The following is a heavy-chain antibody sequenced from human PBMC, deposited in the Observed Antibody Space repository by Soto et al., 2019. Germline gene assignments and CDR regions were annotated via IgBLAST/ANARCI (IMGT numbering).Heavy chain of an antibody. V-gene: IGHV5-10-1*01. D-gene: IGHD3-22*01. CDR1: GYSFTSYW. Sequence: PGESLKISCKGSGYSFTSYWISWVRQMPGKGLEWMGRIDPSDSYTNYSPSFQGHVTISADKSISIAYLQWSSLKASDTAIYYCARHRKYYYDSSGYYYDYWGQGTLVTVSS. J-gene: IGHJ4*02. CDR2: IDPSDSYT. CDR3: ARHRKYYYDSSGYYYDY.